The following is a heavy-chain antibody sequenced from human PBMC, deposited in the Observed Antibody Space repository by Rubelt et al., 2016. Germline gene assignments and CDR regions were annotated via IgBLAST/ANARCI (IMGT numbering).Heavy chain of an antibody. J-gene: IGHJ4*02. V-gene: IGHV3-23*01. CDR3: AKAKVVWLGAREFDY. Sequence: GAYSYYADSVKGRFTISRDDSNNTLYLQMNSPRDEDQTVYFCAKAKVVWLGAREFDYWGQGTLVTVSS. D-gene: IGHD3-10*01. CDR2: GAYS.